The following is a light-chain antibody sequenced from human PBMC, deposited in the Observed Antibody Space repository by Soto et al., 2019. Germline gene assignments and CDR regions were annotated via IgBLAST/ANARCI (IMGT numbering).Light chain of an antibody. CDR3: QQYFSTPWT. V-gene: IGKV4-1*01. CDR2: WAS. CDR1: QNVLYSSNNKNY. Sequence: DIVMTQSPDSLAVSLGERATLNCKSTQNVLYSSNNKNYLAWYQQKPGQPPRLLIYWASTRESGVPDRFSGSGSGTDFTLTISSLQAEDVAVYYCQQYFSTPWTFGQGTKVEIK. J-gene: IGKJ1*01.